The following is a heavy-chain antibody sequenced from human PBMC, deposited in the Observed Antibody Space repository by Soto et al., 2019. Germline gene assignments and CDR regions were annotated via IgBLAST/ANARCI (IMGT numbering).Heavy chain of an antibody. CDR3: AREGAYYGGKGPRGRYFDL. CDR2: IIPILGIA. D-gene: IGHD4-17*01. Sequence: QVQLVQSGAEVKKPGSSVKVSCKASGGTFSSYTISWVRQAPGQGLEWMGRIIPILGIANYAQKFQGRVTITADKSTSTAYMELRSLRSEDTAVYYCAREGAYYGGKGPRGRYFDLWGRGTLVTVSS. J-gene: IGHJ2*01. CDR1: GGTFSSYT. V-gene: IGHV1-69*08.